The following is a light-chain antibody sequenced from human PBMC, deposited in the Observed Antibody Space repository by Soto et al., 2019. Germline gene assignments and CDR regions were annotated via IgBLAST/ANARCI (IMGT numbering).Light chain of an antibody. Sequence: DIQMTQSPSTLSASVGDRITITCRASQSVSRRLAWYQQKPGKAPKLLIYDASSLESGVPSRVSGRGSGTEFTFTISSLQPDDCATYYCHTYNSYSLHTFGQGTKLEIK. CDR3: HTYNSYSLHT. J-gene: IGKJ2*01. CDR2: DAS. V-gene: IGKV1-5*01. CDR1: QSVSRR.